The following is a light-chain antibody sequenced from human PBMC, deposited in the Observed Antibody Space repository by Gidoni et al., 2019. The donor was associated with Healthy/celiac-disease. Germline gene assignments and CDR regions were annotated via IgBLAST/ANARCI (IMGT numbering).Light chain of an antibody. Sequence: DIQMTQSPSTLSASVGDRVTITCRATQSISSWLAWYQQKPGRAPKLLIYKASTLESGVPSRFSGSGSGTEFTLTISSLQPDDFAPYYFQQYNSYSPVFGQGTKVEIK. V-gene: IGKV1-5*03. CDR1: QSISSW. CDR3: QQYNSYSPV. J-gene: IGKJ1*01. CDR2: KAS.